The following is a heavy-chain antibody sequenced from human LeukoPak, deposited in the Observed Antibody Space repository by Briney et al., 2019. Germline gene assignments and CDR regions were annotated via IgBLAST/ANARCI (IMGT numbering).Heavy chain of an antibody. CDR3: WTYYYDSSGYYSAEADY. D-gene: IGHD3-22*01. Sequence: GXSLRLSCAASGFTFSSYGMHWVRQAPGKGLEWVAVISYDGSNKYYADSVKGRFTISRDNSKNTLYLQMNSLRAEDTAVYYCWTYYYDSSGYYSAEADYWGQGTLVTVSS. CDR2: ISYDGSNK. CDR1: GFTFSSYG. J-gene: IGHJ4*02. V-gene: IGHV3-30*03.